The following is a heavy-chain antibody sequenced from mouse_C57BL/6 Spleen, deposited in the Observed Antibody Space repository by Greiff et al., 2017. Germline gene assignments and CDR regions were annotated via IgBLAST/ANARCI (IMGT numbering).Heavy chain of an antibody. CDR2: INPSNGGT. V-gene: IGHV1-53*01. J-gene: IGHJ4*01. Sequence: QVQLQQPGTELVKPGASVKLSCKASGYTFTSYWMHWVKQRPGQGLEWIGNINPSNGGTNYNDNFKSKATLTVDKSSSTAYMKLSSLPSEDSAVYYCARNGNYGNFYAIDYWGQGTSVTVSS. D-gene: IGHD2-1*01. CDR1: GYTFTSYW. CDR3: ARNGNYGNFYAIDY.